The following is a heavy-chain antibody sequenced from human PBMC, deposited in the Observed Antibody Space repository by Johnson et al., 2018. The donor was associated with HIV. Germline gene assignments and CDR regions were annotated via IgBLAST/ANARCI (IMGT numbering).Heavy chain of an antibody. Sequence: QEQLVESGGGLVQPGGSLRLSCAASGFTFSSYAMHWVRQAPGKGLEWVAVISYDGSNKYYADSVKGRLTIARDNSKNTLYLQRSSLRAEDTALYYGARERAVTTKGYDEDAFDIWGQGTMVTVSS. CDR2: ISYDGSNK. J-gene: IGHJ3*02. CDR1: GFTFSSYA. CDR3: ARERAVTTKGYDEDAFDI. D-gene: IGHD4-17*01. V-gene: IGHV3-30-3*01.